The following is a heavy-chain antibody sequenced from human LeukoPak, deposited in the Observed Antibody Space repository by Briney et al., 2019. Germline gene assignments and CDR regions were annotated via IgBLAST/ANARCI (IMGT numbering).Heavy chain of an antibody. J-gene: IGHJ3*02. CDR2: ISGSGGST. V-gene: IGHV3-23*01. CDR3: AKDSEATITPLSAFDI. CDR1: GFSFRNYA. Sequence: GGSLRLSCAASGFSFRNYAISWVRQAPGKGLEWVSSISGSGGSTYSADSVKGRFTISRENSNNTLYLQMNSLRADDTAMYYCAKDSEATITPLSAFDIWGQGTMVTVSS. D-gene: IGHD4-23*01.